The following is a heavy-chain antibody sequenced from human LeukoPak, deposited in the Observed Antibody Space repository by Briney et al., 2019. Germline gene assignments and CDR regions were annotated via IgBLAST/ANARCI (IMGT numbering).Heavy chain of an antibody. Sequence: GGSLRLSCAASGFTFSSYAMSWVRQAPGKGLEWVSAISGGGGSTYYADSVKGRFTISRDISKNTLYLQMNSLRAEDTAVYYCAKFVSGSYSYQDDAFDIWGQGTMVTVSS. J-gene: IGHJ3*02. CDR3: AKFVSGSYSYQDDAFDI. V-gene: IGHV3-23*01. CDR2: ISGGGGST. CDR1: GFTFSSYA. D-gene: IGHD3-16*01.